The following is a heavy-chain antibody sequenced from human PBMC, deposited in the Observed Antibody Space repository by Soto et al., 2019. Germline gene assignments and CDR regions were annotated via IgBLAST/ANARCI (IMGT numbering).Heavy chain of an antibody. V-gene: IGHV4-4*07. D-gene: IGHD1-26*01. J-gene: IGHJ4*02. CDR2: IYSSGSA. Sequence: SETLSLTCTVSRASIYTYSWTWIRQPAGKGLQSIGHIYSSGSANYSPSLKSRVSMSVDSSKNQISLKLSSVTAADTAVYYCATIVGANDYWGQGTLVTVSS. CDR3: ATIVGANDY. CDR1: RASIYTYS.